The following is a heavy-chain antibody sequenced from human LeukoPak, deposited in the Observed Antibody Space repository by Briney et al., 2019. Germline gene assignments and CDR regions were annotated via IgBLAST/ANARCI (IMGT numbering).Heavy chain of an antibody. CDR3: ARDPYDRGGYGAFDL. J-gene: IGHJ3*01. CDR1: GFTFSTYW. D-gene: IGHD3-22*01. V-gene: IGHV3-7*01. Sequence: GGSLRLSCAASGFTFSTYWMTWVRQAPGQVLEWVASIKEDESEKNYVDSVKGRFTISRDNARNSLYLQMNSVRVEDTALYYCARDPYDRGGYGAFDLWGQGSMVTVSS. CDR2: IKEDESEK.